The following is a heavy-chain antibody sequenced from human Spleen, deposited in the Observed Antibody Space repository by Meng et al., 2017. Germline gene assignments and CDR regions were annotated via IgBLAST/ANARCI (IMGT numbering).Heavy chain of an antibody. D-gene: IGHD1-7*01. CDR2: INHSGST. CDR1: GGSFSGYY. Sequence: QLSVPDTVTPSWPLSPPCPGNGGSFSGYYWGGIRQPPGKGLEWIGEINHSGSTNYNPSLKSRVTISVDTSKNQFSLKLSSVTAADTAVYYCARGPWLNWNYPAYFQHWGQGTLVTVSS. CDR3: ARGPWLNWNYPAYFQH. V-gene: IGHV4-34*01. J-gene: IGHJ1*01.